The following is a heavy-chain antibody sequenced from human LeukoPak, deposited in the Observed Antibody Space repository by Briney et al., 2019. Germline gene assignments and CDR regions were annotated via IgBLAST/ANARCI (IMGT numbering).Heavy chain of an antibody. CDR3: VKDLGKVIAAAGTSGFEH. CDR1: GFRLDDYT. D-gene: IGHD7-27*01. CDR2: MNWDGGST. V-gene: IGHV3-43*01. Sequence: GGSLRLSCVASGFRLDDYTLHWVRRGPGKGLEWVSLMNWDGGSTFYADSVKGRFTISRDESKHSLYLRMNSLTTEDTAVYYCVKDLGKVIAAAGTSGFEHWGQGTLVTVSS. J-gene: IGHJ4*02.